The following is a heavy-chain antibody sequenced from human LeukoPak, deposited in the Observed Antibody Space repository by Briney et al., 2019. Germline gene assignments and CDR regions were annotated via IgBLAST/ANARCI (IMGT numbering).Heavy chain of an antibody. Sequence: SGGSLRLSCAASGFTFSSYSMNWVRQAPGKGLEWVSYISSSSSTIYYADSVKGRFTISRDNAKNSLYLQMNSLRAEDTAVYYCARDKAVVGAIDYYYYYGMDVWGQGTTVTVSS. V-gene: IGHV3-48*04. CDR1: GFTFSSYS. J-gene: IGHJ6*02. CDR2: ISSSSSTI. CDR3: ARDKAVVGAIDYYYYYGMDV. D-gene: IGHD1-26*01.